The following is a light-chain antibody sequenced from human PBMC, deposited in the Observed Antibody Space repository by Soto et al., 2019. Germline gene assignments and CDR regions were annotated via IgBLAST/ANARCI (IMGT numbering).Light chain of an antibody. CDR2: DAS. V-gene: IGKV3-11*01. Sequence: VVLTQSPATLSLSPGERATLPCRASDTINIYLAWYQQKPGQVPRLLIYDASNRATGIPARFSGSGSGTDFTLTISSLEPEDFAIYYCQQRYNWPPLTFGQGTRLEIK. J-gene: IGKJ5*01. CDR1: DTINIY. CDR3: QQRYNWPPLT.